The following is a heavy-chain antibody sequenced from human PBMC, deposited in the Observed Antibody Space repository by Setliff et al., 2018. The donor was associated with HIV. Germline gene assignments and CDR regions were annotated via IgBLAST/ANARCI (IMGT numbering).Heavy chain of an antibody. J-gene: IGHJ4*01. V-gene: IGHV4-59*12. CDR2: ISYSGST. CDR1: GGSISSYY. CDR3: VRDRALRFSQSPSLHYFDV. Sequence: PSETLSLTCTVSGGSISSYYWSWIRQPPGKGLEWIGYISYSGSTNYNPSLKSRVTLSVKTSKNQFSLKLNSVTAADTAVYYCVRDRALRFSQSPSLHYFDVWGQGILVTVSS.